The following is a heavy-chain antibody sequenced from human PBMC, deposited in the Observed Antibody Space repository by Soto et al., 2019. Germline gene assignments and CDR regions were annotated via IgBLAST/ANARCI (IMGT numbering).Heavy chain of an antibody. CDR1: GGTFSSCA. J-gene: IGHJ6*02. D-gene: IGHD3-9*01. V-gene: IGHV1-69*13. CDR2: IIPIFGTA. Sequence: SVKVSCKASGGTFSSCAISWVRQAPGQGLEWMGGIIPIFGTANYAQKFQGRVTITADESTSTAYMELSSLRSEDTAVYYCARENYDILTGQSLYYYYGMDVWGQGTTVTVSS. CDR3: ARENYDILTGQSLYYYYGMDV.